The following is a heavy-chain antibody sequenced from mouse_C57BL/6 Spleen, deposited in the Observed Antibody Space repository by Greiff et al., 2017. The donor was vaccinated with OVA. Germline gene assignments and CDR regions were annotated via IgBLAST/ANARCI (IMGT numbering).Heavy chain of an antibody. V-gene: IGHV5-17*01. J-gene: IGHJ3*01. CDR1: GFTFSDYG. Sequence: EVMLMESGGGLVKPGGSLKLSCAASGFTFSDYGMHWVRQAPEKGLEWVAYISSGSSTIYYADTVKGRFTISRDNAKNTLFLQMTSLRSEDTAMYYCARDGYFHWGQGTLVTVSA. D-gene: IGHD2-3*01. CDR2: ISSGSSTI. CDR3: ARDGYFH.